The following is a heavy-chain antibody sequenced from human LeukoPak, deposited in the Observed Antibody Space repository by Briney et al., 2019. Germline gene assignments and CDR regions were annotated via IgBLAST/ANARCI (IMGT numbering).Heavy chain of an antibody. V-gene: IGHV3-48*03. D-gene: IGHD3-10*02. J-gene: IGHJ6*03. Sequence: PGGSLRLSCAASGFTFSSYEMNWVRQAPGKGLEWVSYISSSGSTIYYADSVKGRFTISRDNAKNSLYLQMNSLRAEDTALYYCVKDRGVRYYYMDVWGKGTTVTISS. CDR1: GFTFSSYE. CDR3: VKDRGVRYYYMDV. CDR2: ISSSGSTI.